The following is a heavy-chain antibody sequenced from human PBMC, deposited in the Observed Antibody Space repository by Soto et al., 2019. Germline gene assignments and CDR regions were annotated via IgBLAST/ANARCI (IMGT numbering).Heavy chain of an antibody. CDR2: IIPIFGTA. CDR3: ARDPIVSRDGYNANPYFDY. J-gene: IGHJ4*02. CDR1: GGTFSSYA. Sequence: QVQLVQSGAEVKKPGSSVKVSCKASGGTFSSYAISWVRQAPGQGLEWMGGIIPIFGTANYAQKFQGRVTITAAESTSTAYMELSSLRSEDTAVYYCARDPIVSRDGYNANPYFDYWGQGTLVTVSS. V-gene: IGHV1-69*12. D-gene: IGHD2-15*01.